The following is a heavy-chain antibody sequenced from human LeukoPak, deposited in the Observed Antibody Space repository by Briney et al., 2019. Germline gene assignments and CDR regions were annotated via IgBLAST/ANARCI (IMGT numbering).Heavy chain of an antibody. CDR1: GGAISSYY. CDR3: ARGWDTAAESDAFDI. D-gene: IGHD5-18*01. J-gene: IGHJ3*02. CDR2: IYYSGST. V-gene: IGHV4-59*01. Sequence: SETLSLTCTVSGGAISSYYWSWIRQPPGKGLEWIGYIYYSGSTNYNPSLKSRVTISVDTSKNQFSLKLSSVTAADTAVYYCARGWDTAAESDAFDIWGQGTMVTVSS.